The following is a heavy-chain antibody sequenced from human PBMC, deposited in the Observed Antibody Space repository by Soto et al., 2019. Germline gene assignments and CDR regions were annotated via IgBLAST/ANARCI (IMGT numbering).Heavy chain of an antibody. CDR1: GFTFSGHG. CDR3: ARDVQQVVPWGLDA. V-gene: IGHV3-33*01. CDR2: IWADGSNK. Sequence: GGSLRLSCVGSGFTFSGHGIHWVRQPPGKGLEWVAFIWADGSNKEYSDSAKGRFTISRDNSKNTVYLQMDSLRAEDTAVYKCARDVQQVVPWGLDAWGQGTMVTVSS. J-gene: IGHJ6*02. D-gene: IGHD6-13*01.